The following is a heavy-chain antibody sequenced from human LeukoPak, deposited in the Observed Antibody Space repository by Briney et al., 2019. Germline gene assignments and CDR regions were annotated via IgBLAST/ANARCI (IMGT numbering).Heavy chain of an antibody. D-gene: IGHD1-26*01. CDR3: ARDGYSGSYPLAFDI. Sequence: SETLSLTCTVSGGSISSYYWSWIRQPPGKGLGWIGYIYYSGSTNYNPSLKSRVTISVDTSKNQFSLKLSSVTAADTAVYYCARDGYSGSYPLAFDIWGQGTMVTVSS. V-gene: IGHV4-59*01. CDR2: IYYSGST. CDR1: GGSISSYY. J-gene: IGHJ3*02.